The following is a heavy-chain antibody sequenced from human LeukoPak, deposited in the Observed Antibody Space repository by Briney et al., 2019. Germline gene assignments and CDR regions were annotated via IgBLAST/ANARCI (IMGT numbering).Heavy chain of an antibody. Sequence: GASVTVSCTASGGTFSSYAISWVRQAPGQGLEWMGWISAYNGNTNYAQKLQGRVTMTTDTSTSTAYMELRSLRSDDTAVYYCARCRSGWGKIKLDYWGQGTLVTVSS. CDR1: GGTFSSYA. D-gene: IGHD6-19*01. CDR3: ARCRSGWGKIKLDY. V-gene: IGHV1-18*01. CDR2: ISAYNGNT. J-gene: IGHJ4*02.